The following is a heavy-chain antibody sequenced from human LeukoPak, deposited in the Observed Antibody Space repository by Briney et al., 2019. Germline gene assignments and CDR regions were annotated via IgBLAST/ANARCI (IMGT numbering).Heavy chain of an antibody. CDR2: IIPIFGTA. CDR3: ARGSRQQLVYYMDV. V-gene: IGHV1-69*06. Sequence: ASVKVSCKASGGTFSSYAISWVRQAPGQGLEWMGGIIPIFGTANYAQKFQGRVTITADKSTSTAYMELSSLRSEDTAVYYCARGSRQQLVYYMDVWGKGTTVTVSS. J-gene: IGHJ6*03. CDR1: GGTFSSYA. D-gene: IGHD6-13*01.